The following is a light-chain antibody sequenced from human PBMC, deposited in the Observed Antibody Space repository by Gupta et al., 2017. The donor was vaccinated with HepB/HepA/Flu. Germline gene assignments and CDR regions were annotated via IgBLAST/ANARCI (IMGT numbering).Light chain of an antibody. Sequence: EIVMTQSPGNLSVSPGERATLSCRATQSVSNNLAWYQQIPGQAPRLLIFGASTRATGIPARFSGSGSGTDFTLTISSLQSEDFAVYYCQHYNNWPLTFGGGTKVEIK. J-gene: IGKJ4*01. CDR3: QHYNNWPLT. V-gene: IGKV3-15*01. CDR2: GAS. CDR1: QSVSNN.